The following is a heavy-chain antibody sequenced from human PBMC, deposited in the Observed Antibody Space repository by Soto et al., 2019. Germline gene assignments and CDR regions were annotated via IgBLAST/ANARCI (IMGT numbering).Heavy chain of an antibody. J-gene: IGHJ6*02. V-gene: IGHV5-10-1*01. Sequence: GESLKISCKGSGYSFTSYWISWVRQMPGKGLAWMGRIDPSDSYTNYSPSFQGHVTISADKSISTAYLQWSSLKASDTAMYYCAIYDFWSGYLPYGIGGWGQGTRVTAAS. CDR2: IDPSDSYT. CDR3: AIYDFWSGYLPYGIGG. D-gene: IGHD3-3*01. CDR1: GYSFTSYW.